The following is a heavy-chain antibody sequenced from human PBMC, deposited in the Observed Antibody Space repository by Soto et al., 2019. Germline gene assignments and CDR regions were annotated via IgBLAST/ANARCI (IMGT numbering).Heavy chain of an antibody. D-gene: IGHD2-2*01. CDR1: GYTFTSYY. CDR2: INPSGGST. J-gene: IGHJ5*02. V-gene: IGHV1-46*03. CDR3: ARDGAYCSSPSCPAGWLDP. Sequence: ASVKVSCKASGYTFTSYYMHWVRQAPGQGLEWMGIINPSGGSTSYAQKFQGRVTMTRDTSTSTVYMELSSLRSEDTAVYYCARDGAYCSSPSCPAGWLDPWGQGTLVTVSS.